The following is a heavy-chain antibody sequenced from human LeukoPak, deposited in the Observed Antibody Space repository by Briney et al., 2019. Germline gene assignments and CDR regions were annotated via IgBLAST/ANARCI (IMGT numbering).Heavy chain of an antibody. V-gene: IGHV7-4-1*02. D-gene: IGHD4-23*01. CDR3: ARDLGNPYFDY. CDR2: INTNTGNP. Sequence: ASVTVSCKVSGYTFTSDAMNWVRQAPGQGLEWMGWINTNTGNPTCAQGFTGRFVFSLDTSVSTAYLQISSLKAEDTAVYYCARDLGNPYFDYWGQGTLVTVSS. CDR1: GYTFTSDA. J-gene: IGHJ4*02.